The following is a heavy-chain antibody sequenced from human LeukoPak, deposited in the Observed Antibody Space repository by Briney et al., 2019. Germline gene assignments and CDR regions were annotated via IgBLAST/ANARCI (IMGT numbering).Heavy chain of an antibody. CDR1: GFTFSSYA. D-gene: IGHD3-22*01. CDR3: AKGVTMIVVVFDY. V-gene: IGHV3-23*01. CDR2: ISGSGGST. J-gene: IGHJ4*02. Sequence: GGSLRLSCAASGFTFSSYAMSWARQAPGKGLEWVSAISGSGGSTYYADSVKGRFTISRDNSKNTLYLQMNSLRAEDTAVYYCAKGVTMIVVVFDYWGQGTLVTVSS.